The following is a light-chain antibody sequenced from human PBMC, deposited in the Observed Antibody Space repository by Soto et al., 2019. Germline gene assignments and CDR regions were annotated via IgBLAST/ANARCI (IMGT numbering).Light chain of an antibody. CDR2: DAS. J-gene: IGKJ5*01. V-gene: IGKV3-11*01. CDR1: QSVSSY. CDR3: QQRSNWPPIT. Sequence: EIVLTQSPATRSLSPGERATLSGRDSQSVSSYLAWYQQKPGQAPRLLIYDASNRATGIPARFSGSGSGTDFTLTISSLEPEDFAVYYCQQRSNWPPITFGQGTRLEIK.